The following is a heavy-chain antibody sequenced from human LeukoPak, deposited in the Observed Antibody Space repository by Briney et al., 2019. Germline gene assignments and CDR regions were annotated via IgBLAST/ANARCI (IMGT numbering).Heavy chain of an antibody. CDR2: ISSSSSYI. CDR1: GFTFSSYS. Sequence: GGSLRLSCAASGFTFSSYSMNWVRQAPGKGLEWVSSISSSSSYIYYADSVKGRFTISRDNAKNSLYLQMNSLRAEDTAVYYCARDNYYDSSGYYYAEDYWGQGTLVTVSS. V-gene: IGHV3-21*01. D-gene: IGHD3-22*01. J-gene: IGHJ4*02. CDR3: ARDNYYDSSGYYYAEDY.